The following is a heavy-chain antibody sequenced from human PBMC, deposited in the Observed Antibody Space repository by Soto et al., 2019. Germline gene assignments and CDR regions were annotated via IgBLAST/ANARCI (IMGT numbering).Heavy chain of an antibody. CDR1: GFTFSSYS. Sequence: PGGSLRLSCAASGFTFSSYSMNWVRQAPGKGLEWVSYISSSSSTIYYADSVKGRFTISRDNAKNSLYLQMNSLRDEDTAVYYCARDLTRISGSYWAFDYWGQGTLVNVS. D-gene: IGHD1-26*01. CDR2: ISSSSSTI. CDR3: ARDLTRISGSYWAFDY. V-gene: IGHV3-48*02. J-gene: IGHJ4*02.